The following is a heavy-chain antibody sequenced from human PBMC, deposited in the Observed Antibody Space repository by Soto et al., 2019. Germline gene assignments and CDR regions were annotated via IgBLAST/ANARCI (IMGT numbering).Heavy chain of an antibody. CDR3: STDIGIYGLDI. CDR1: RFSFTNAW. Sequence: EVQLVESGGGFVQPGGSLRLSCVASRFSFTNAWMSWVRQAPGKGPEWVGRIKSKTDGGTADYAAPVKGRFTISRDDSQNTLYLHMDSLKTEDTALCHWSTDIGIYGLDIWGQGTTVTVSS. J-gene: IGHJ6*02. D-gene: IGHD1-26*01. V-gene: IGHV3-15*01. CDR2: IKSKTDGGTA.